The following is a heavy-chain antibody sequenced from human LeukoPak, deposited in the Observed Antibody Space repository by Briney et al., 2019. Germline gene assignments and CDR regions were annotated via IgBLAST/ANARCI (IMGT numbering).Heavy chain of an antibody. D-gene: IGHD2-8*01. CDR1: GFTFSDSI. Sequence: GGSLRLSCAASGFTFSDSIMNWVRQAPGKGLEWVSSISTSSRYIYYADSVKGRFTISRDNAKNSLYLQVNSLRAEDTAVYYCARLVPYYFGMDVWGQGTTVTVSS. J-gene: IGHJ6*02. CDR3: ARLVPYYFGMDV. V-gene: IGHV3-21*01. CDR2: ISTSSRYI.